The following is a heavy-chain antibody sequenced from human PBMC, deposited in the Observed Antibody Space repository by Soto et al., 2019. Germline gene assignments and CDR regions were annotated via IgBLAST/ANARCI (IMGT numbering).Heavy chain of an antibody. CDR2: MNPNSGNT. V-gene: IGHV1-8*01. CDR3: AREYYDFWSGYVRGFDY. J-gene: IGHJ4*02. Sequence: PRASVTVSCKASGYTFTSYDINWVRQATGQGLEWMGWMNPNSGNTGYAQKFQGRVTMTRNTSISTAYMELSSLRSEDTAVYYCAREYYDFWSGYVRGFDYWGQGTLGTVSS. CDR1: GYTFTSYD. D-gene: IGHD3-3*01.